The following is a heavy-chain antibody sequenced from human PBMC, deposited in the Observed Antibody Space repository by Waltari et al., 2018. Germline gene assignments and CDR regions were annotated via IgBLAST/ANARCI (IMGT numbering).Heavy chain of an antibody. CDR1: GGSISNYY. D-gene: IGHD1-26*01. Sequence: QVQLQESGPGLVKPSETLSLTCTVSGGSISNYYWSWIRQPPGKGLEWIGYSYYSGGTNYNPSTKSRVTITMATSKNQFSLKLTSVTAADTAVYYCARPYSGSSRGAFDIWGQGTMVTVSS. CDR2: SYYSGGT. V-gene: IGHV4-59*01. CDR3: ARPYSGSSRGAFDI. J-gene: IGHJ3*02.